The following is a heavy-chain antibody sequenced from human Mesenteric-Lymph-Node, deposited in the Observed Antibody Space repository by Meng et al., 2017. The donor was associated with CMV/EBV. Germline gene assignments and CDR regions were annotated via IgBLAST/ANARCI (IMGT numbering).Heavy chain of an antibody. CDR3: AKDPSNYLPDRLY. V-gene: IGHV3-30*02. J-gene: IGHJ4*02. CDR2: IRNDGSNK. CDR1: GCSVSSYG. Sequence: ASGCSVSSYGRRWVRQAPGKGLEWVAFIRNDGSNKNYADSVKGRFTISRDNSKNTLYLKMNSLRAEDTAVYYCAKDPSNYLPDRLYWGQGTLVTVSS. D-gene: IGHD4-11*01.